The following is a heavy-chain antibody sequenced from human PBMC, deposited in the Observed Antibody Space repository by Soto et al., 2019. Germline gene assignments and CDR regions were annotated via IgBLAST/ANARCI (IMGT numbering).Heavy chain of an antibody. CDR3: ARSYYYASQGYYRKFDS. V-gene: IGHV3-23*01. Sequence: VVSLRLSCSASVIMFLHYSMSWFRLAAGKGLEWVSVVGPSGAITFYSDSLRCRFTISRYNSENKLYLQMNSLRAADTALYFCARSYYYASQGYYRKFDSWGQGTLVTVSS. J-gene: IGHJ5*01. CDR1: VIMFLHYS. CDR2: VGPSGAIT. D-gene: IGHD3-10*01.